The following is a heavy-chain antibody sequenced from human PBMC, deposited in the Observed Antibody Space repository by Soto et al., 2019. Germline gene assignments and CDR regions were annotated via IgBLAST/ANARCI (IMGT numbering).Heavy chain of an antibody. CDR3: AVLGYYDSSGYPMAFDI. V-gene: IGHV1-3*01. Sequence: ASVKVSCKASGYTFTSYAMHWVRQAPGQRLEWMGWINASNGNTKYSQKFQGRVTITRDTSASTAYMELSSLRSEDTAVYYCAVLGYYDSSGYPMAFDIWGQGTMVTVSS. CDR1: GYTFTSYA. CDR2: INASNGNT. D-gene: IGHD3-22*01. J-gene: IGHJ3*02.